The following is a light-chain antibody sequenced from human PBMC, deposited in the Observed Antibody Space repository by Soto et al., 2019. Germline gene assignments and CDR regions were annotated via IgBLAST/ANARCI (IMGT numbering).Light chain of an antibody. CDR3: CSYAGSS. J-gene: IGLJ2*01. Sequence: QSVLTQPASVSGSPGQSITISCTGTSSDVGSYNLVSWYQHHPGKAPKLMIYEGSKRPSGVSNRFSGSKSGNTASLTISGLQAEDEADYYCCSYAGSSFGGGTKVTVL. CDR2: EGS. V-gene: IGLV2-23*01. CDR1: SSDVGSYNL.